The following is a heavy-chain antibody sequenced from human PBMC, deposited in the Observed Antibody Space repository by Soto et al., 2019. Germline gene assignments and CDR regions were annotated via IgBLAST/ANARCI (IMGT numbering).Heavy chain of an antibody. D-gene: IGHD3-22*01. CDR3: ARHTDSSGYYFSDGWFDP. J-gene: IGHJ5*02. V-gene: IGHV5-10-1*01. Sequence: GESLKISCKGSGYSFTSHWISWVRQMPGKGLEWMGRIDPSDSYTNYSPSFQGHVTISADKSISTAYLQWSSLKASDTAMYYCARHTDSSGYYFSDGWFDPWGQGTLLTVSS. CDR2: IDPSDSYT. CDR1: GYSFTSHW.